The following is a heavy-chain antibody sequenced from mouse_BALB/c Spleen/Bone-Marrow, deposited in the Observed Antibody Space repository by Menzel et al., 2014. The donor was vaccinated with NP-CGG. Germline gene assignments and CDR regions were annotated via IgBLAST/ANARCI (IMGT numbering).Heavy chain of an antibody. CDR3: ARGRNYYGSSYYFDY. V-gene: IGHV1-87*01. CDR1: GYTFTSYW. Sequence: QVQLQQSGAELARPGASVKLSCKASGYTFTSYWMQWVKQRPGQGLEWIGATYPGDGDTRYTQKFKGKATLTADKSSSTAYMQLSSLASEDSAVYYCARGRNYYGSSYYFDYWGQGTTLTVSS. J-gene: IGHJ2*01. D-gene: IGHD1-1*01. CDR2: TYPGDGDT.